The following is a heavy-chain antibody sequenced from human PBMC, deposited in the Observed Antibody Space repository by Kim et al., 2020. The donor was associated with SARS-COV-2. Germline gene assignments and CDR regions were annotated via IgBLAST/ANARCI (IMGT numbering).Heavy chain of an antibody. CDR1: GGTFSSYA. J-gene: IGHJ4*02. CDR2: IIAIFGTA. Sequence: SVKVSCKASGGTFSSYAISWVRQAPGQGLEWLGGIIAIFGTANYAQKFQGRVTITADESTSTAYMELSSLRSEDTAVYYCARDGQGSSPAAAGSCLYYFDSWGQGALVTVSS. V-gene: IGHV1-69*13. CDR3: ARDGQGSSPAAAGSCLYYFDS. D-gene: IGHD6-13*01.